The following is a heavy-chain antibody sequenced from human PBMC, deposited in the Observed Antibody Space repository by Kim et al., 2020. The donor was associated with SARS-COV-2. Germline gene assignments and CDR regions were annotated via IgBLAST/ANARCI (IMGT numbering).Heavy chain of an antibody. CDR3: AKQGGWADNWFDP. CDR2: INTGGGNT. D-gene: IGHD6-19*01. J-gene: IGHJ5*02. Sequence: GGSLRLSCAASGFTFSSYAMSWVRQAPGEGLEWVSAINTGGGNTYYADSVKGRFTISRDNSKNTLYLQMNSLRAEDTAVYYCAKQGGWADNWFDPWGQGTLVTGSS. CDR1: GFTFSSYA. V-gene: IGHV3-23*01.